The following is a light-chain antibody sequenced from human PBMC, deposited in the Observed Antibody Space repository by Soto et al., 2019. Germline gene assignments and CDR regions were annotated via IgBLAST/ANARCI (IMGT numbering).Light chain of an antibody. V-gene: IGKV1-12*02. J-gene: IGKJ3*01. CDR1: QGISSS. Sequence: DIQMTQSPSSVSASVGDRVTITCRASQGISSSLAWYQQKPGKAPNLLIFVASSLQSGVPSRFSGSGSGTDFTLTISSLQPEDFATYYCQQANSFPLTFGPGTKVDIK. CDR3: QQANSFPLT. CDR2: VAS.